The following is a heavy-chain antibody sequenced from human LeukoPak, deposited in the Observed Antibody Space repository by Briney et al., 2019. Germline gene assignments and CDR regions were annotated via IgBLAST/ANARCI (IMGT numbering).Heavy chain of an antibody. CDR1: GFTFSSYE. D-gene: IGHD2-21*02. Sequence: GGSLRLSCAASGFTFSSYEMNWVRQAPGKGLEWVSYISSSGSTIYYADSVKGRFTISRDNAKNSLYLQMNSLRAEDTAVYYCATQYCGGDCYSQPYYCDSSDAFDIWGQGTMVTVSS. V-gene: IGHV3-48*03. CDR3: ATQYCGGDCYSQPYYCDSSDAFDI. J-gene: IGHJ3*02. CDR2: ISSSGSTI.